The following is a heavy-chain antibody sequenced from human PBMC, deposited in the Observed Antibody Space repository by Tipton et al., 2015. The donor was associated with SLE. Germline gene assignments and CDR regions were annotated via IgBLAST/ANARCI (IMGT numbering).Heavy chain of an antibody. D-gene: IGHD3-16*01. CDR2: IYYSGGT. CDR3: ARGISWGWFDP. Sequence: TLSLTCTVSGGSISSYYWSWIRQPPGKGLEWIGYIYYSGGTNYNPSLKSRVTISVDTSKNQFSLKLSSVTAADTAVYYCARGISWGWFDPWGQGTLVTVSS. CDR1: GGSISSYY. V-gene: IGHV4-59*01. J-gene: IGHJ5*02.